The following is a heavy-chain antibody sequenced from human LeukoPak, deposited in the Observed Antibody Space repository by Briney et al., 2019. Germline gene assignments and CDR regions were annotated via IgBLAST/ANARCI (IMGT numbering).Heavy chain of an antibody. CDR2: RGNGHQT. V-gene: IGHV3-23*01. CDR1: GFAFSRFA. CDR3: AKDANYYDSSGYLIPFDY. Sequence: GGSLRLSCSASGFAFSRFAMTWVRQRPGKGLGWVSSRGNGHQTYYGDSVKGRFSVSRDNSKNILYLQMDSLRADDSALYYCAKDANYYDSSGYLIPFDYWGQGTLVTVSS. D-gene: IGHD3-22*01. J-gene: IGHJ4*02.